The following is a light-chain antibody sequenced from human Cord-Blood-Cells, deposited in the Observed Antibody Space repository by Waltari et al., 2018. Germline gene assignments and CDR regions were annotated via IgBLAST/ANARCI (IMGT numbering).Light chain of an antibody. CDR1: QSIRSY. CDR3: QQSYSTPLVT. V-gene: IGKV1-39*01. CDR2: AAS. J-gene: IGKJ1*01. Sequence: DIQMTQSPSSLSASVGDRVTITCRASQSIRSYLNWYQQKPGKAPKLLIYAASSLQSGVPSRFSGSGSGTDFTLTISSLQPEDFATYYCQQSYSTPLVTFGQGTKVEIK.